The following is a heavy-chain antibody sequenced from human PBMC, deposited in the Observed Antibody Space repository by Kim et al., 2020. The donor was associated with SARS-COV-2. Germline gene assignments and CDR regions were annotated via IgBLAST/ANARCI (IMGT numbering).Heavy chain of an antibody. J-gene: IGHJ1*01. CDR3: ARDLLTYYDFWSGKRKGYFQH. CDR2: INTNTGNP. Sequence: ASVKVSCKASGYTFTSYAMNWVRQAPGQGLEWMGWINTNTGNPTYAQGFTGRFVFSLDTSVSTAYLQISSLKAEDTAVYYCARDLLTYYDFWSGKRKGYFQHWGQGTLVTVSS. D-gene: IGHD3-3*01. V-gene: IGHV7-4-1*02. CDR1: GYTFTSYA.